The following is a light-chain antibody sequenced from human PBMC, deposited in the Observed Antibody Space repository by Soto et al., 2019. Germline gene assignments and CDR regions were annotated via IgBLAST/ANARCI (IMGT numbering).Light chain of an antibody. CDR1: QSINAH. V-gene: IGKV3-15*01. CDR2: GAS. CDR3: QQYGSSPQT. Sequence: EVVMTQSPATLSVSPGERVTLSCRASQSINAHLAWYQQKPGQAPRLLIHGASTRATGIPARFSGSGFGTEFILTISRLEPEDFAVYYCQQYGSSPQTFGQGTKVEIK. J-gene: IGKJ1*01.